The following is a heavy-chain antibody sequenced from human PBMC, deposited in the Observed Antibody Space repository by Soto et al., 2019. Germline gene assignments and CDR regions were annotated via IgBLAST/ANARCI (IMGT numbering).Heavy chain of an antibody. CDR3: AAQASSSWFSYYYYGMDV. D-gene: IGHD6-13*01. Sequence: ASVKVSCKASGYTFTSYDINWVRQATGQGREGMGWMNPNSGNTGYAQKFQGRVTMTRNKSISTAYMELSSLRSEDTAVYYCAAQASSSWFSYYYYGMDVWGQGTTVTVSS. CDR2: MNPNSGNT. V-gene: IGHV1-8*01. J-gene: IGHJ6*02. CDR1: GYTFTSYD.